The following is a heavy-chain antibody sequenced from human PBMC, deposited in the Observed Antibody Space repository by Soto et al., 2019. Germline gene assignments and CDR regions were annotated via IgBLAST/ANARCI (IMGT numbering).Heavy chain of an antibody. CDR1: GGSISSSSYY. D-gene: IGHD3-10*01. V-gene: IGHV4-39*01. CDR3: ARLPLFRGIIITPDY. Sequence: KPWETLSLTCTVSGGSISSSSYYWGWIRQPPGKGLEWIGSIFSSGTTYYNPSLKSRVTISVDTSKNQFSLKLTSVTAADTAVYYCARLPLFRGIIITPDYWGQGTLVTVSS. CDR2: IFSSGTT. J-gene: IGHJ4*02.